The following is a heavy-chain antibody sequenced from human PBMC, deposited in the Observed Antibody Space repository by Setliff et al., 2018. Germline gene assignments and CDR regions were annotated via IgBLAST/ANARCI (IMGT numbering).Heavy chain of an antibody. V-gene: IGHV1-69*10. Sequence: ASVKVSCKASGGTFSSYAISWVRQAPGQGLEWMGGIIPILGIASYAQKFQGRVTITADKSTSTAYMELSSLRSEDTAVYYCAKSASLSGYYYYYMDVWGKGTTVTVSS. J-gene: IGHJ6*03. D-gene: IGHD2-2*01. CDR3: AKSASLSGYYYYYMDV. CDR1: GGTFSSYA. CDR2: IIPILGIA.